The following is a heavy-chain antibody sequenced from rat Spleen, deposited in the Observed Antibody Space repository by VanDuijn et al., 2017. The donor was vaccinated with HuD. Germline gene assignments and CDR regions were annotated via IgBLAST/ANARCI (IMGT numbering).Heavy chain of an antibody. Sequence: EVQLVESGGGLVQPGNSLKLSCAASGFTFSDYAMAWVRQSPEKGLEWVATIVFDSSGVYYRNSVKGRFTLSRDNTRNTLYLQMDSLRSEDTATYYCARREYGGFFGYFDYWGQGVMVTVPS. V-gene: IGHV5-17*01. CDR2: IVFDSSGV. D-gene: IGHD1-11*01. CDR3: ARREYGGFFGYFDY. J-gene: IGHJ2*01. CDR1: GFTFSDYA.